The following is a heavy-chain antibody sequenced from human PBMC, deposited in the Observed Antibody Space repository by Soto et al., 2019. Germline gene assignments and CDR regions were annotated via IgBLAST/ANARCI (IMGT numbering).Heavy chain of an antibody. J-gene: IGHJ6*01. Sequence: EVQLVESGGGLVQPGGSLRLSCAASGFTFSDHYMDWVRQAPGKGLEWVARSRNRVNSHTTEYAASVKGRFTISRDESKSSLYLQMNSLKIEDTAVYYCTRGLLGGVPSYTFHGMDVWGQGTTVTVSS. V-gene: IGHV3-72*01. CDR1: GFTFSDHY. D-gene: IGHD1-26*01. CDR3: TRGLLGGVPSYTFHGMDV. CDR2: SRNRVNSHTT.